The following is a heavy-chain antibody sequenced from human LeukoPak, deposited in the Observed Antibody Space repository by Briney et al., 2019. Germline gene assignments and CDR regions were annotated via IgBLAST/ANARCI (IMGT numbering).Heavy chain of an antibody. CDR3: ATNYYGSGSYYSDY. V-gene: IGHV3-23*01. D-gene: IGHD3-10*01. J-gene: IGHJ4*02. CDR2: ISGSGGST. CDR1: GFKFSQYD. Sequence: GGSLRLSCATSGFKFSQYDMNWVRQAPGKGLEWVSAISGSGGSTYYADSVKGRFTISRDNSKNTLYLQMNSLRAEDTAVYYCATNYYGSGSYYSDYWGQGTLVTVSS.